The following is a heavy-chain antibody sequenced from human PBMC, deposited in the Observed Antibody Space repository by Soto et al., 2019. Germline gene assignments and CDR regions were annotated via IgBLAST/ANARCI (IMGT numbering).Heavy chain of an antibody. V-gene: IGHV1-69*02. J-gene: IGHJ5*02. CDR3: ARDIVATIDNWFDP. CDR2: IIPILGIA. CDR1: GGTFSSYT. Sequence: SVKVSCKASGGTFSSYTISWVRQAPGQGLEWMGRIIPILGIANYAQKFQGRVAITADKSTSTAYMELSSLRSEDTAVYYCARDIVATIDNWFDPWGQGTLVTVSS. D-gene: IGHD5-12*01.